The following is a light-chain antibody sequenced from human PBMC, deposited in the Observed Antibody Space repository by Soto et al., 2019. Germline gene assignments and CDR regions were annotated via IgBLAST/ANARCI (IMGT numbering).Light chain of an antibody. J-gene: IGKJ1*01. CDR1: QSVGTGN. CDR2: GAS. V-gene: IGKV3-20*01. Sequence: EIVLTQSPGILSLSPGERATVSCRASQSVGTGNLAWYQQKPGQAPRLLIYGASSRATDIPDRFSGSGSGTGFTLTISGLEPEDFALYFCQQYDSSPLTFGQGTQVEIK. CDR3: QQYDSSPLT.